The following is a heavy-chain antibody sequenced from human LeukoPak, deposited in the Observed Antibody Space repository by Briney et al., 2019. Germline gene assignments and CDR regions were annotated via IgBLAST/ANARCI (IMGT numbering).Heavy chain of an antibody. CDR2: ISFDETKK. Sequence: GGSLRLSCAASGFSFSKYAMHWVRQAPGKGLEWVAVISFDETKKYYADSVKGRFTISRDNSNNTLFLQMNSVKTEDTAVYFCARMKVVKGASLDYWGQGSLVTVSS. V-gene: IGHV3-30-3*01. J-gene: IGHJ4*02. CDR3: ARMKVVKGASLDY. D-gene: IGHD3-22*01. CDR1: GFSFSKYA.